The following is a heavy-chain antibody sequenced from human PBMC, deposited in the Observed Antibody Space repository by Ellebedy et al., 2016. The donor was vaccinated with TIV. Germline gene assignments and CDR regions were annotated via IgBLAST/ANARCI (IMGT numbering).Heavy chain of an antibody. CDR3: ARVVWQLPVSYAFDI. J-gene: IGHJ3*02. D-gene: IGHD2-15*01. CDR1: GGSISSYY. V-gene: IGHV4-59*01. Sequence: MPSETLSLTCTVSGGSISSYYWSRIRQPPGKGLEWIGYIYYSGSTNYNPSLKSRVTISVDTSKNQFSLRLSSVTAADTAVFFCARVVWQLPVSYAFDIWGQGTMVTVSS. CDR2: IYYSGST.